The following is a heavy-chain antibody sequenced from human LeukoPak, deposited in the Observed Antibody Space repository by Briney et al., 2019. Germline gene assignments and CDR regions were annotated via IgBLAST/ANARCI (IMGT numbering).Heavy chain of an antibody. CDR2: INPNSGGT. CDR3: ARAKFHCSSTSCYSFYGMDV. CDR1: GYTFTGYY. J-gene: IGHJ6*02. Sequence: ASVKVSCKASGYTFTGYYMHWVRQAPGQGLEGMGWINPNSGGTNYAQKFQGRVTMARDTSISTAYMELSRLRSDDTAVYYCARAKFHCSSTSCYSFYGMDVWGQGTTVTVS. D-gene: IGHD2-2*01. V-gene: IGHV1-2*02.